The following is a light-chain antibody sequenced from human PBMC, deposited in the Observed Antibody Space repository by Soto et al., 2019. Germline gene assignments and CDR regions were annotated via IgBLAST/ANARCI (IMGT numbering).Light chain of an antibody. CDR1: QSVSNY. Sequence: DIQMTQSPSSLSASVGDRVTITCRTSQSVSNYLTWYQQKPGKGPILLIYEASILQIGVPSRFSGSGSGTDFTLTISSLQPEDFATYYCQQSYRTPFTFGQGTRVEIK. J-gene: IGKJ5*01. V-gene: IGKV1-39*01. CDR2: EAS. CDR3: QQSYRTPFT.